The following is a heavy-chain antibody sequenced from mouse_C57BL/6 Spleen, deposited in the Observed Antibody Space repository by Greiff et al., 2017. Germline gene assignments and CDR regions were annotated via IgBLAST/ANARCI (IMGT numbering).Heavy chain of an antibody. J-gene: IGHJ2*01. CDR3: ARGTGTRYFDY. CDR1: GYTFTSYW. CDR2: IDPSDSET. Sequence: QVQLQPGAELVRPGSSVKLSCKASGYTFTSYWMHWVKQRPIQGLEWIGNIDPSDSETHYNQKFKDKATLTVDKSSSTAYMQLSSLTSEDSAVYYCARGTGTRYFDYWGQGTTLTVSS. V-gene: IGHV1-52*01. D-gene: IGHD4-1*01.